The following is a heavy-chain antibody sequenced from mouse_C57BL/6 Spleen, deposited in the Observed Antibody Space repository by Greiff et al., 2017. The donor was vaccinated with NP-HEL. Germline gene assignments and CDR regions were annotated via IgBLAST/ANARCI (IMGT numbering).Heavy chain of an antibody. CDR3: ARSGYDEGTDWYFDV. CDR1: GFNIKNTY. Sequence: VQLQQSVAELVRPGASVTLSCTASGFNIKNTYMHWVKQRPEQGLEWIGRIDPAKGNTTYAPKFQGKATITADTSSNTAYLHLSSLTSEDTAIYYCARSGYDEGTDWYFDVWGTGTTVTVSS. CDR2: IDPAKGNT. D-gene: IGHD2-2*01. V-gene: IGHV14-3*01. J-gene: IGHJ1*03.